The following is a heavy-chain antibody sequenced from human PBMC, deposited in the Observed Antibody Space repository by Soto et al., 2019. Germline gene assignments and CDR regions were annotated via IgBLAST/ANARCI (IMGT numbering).Heavy chain of an antibody. CDR2: IYPGDSDT. V-gene: IGHV5-51*01. J-gene: IGHJ6*03. CDR3: ARLTPCSGGSCYSAYYYYYYMDV. Sequence: GESLKISCKGSGYSFTSYWIGWVRQMPGKGLEWMGIIYPGDSDTRYSPSFQGQVTISADKPISTAYLQWSSLKASDTAMYYCARLTPCSGGSCYSAYYYYYYMDVWGKGTTVTVSS. D-gene: IGHD2-15*01. CDR1: GYSFTSYW.